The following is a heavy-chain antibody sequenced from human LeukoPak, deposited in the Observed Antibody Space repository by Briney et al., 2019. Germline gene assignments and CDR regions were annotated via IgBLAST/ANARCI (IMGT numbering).Heavy chain of an antibody. CDR2: ISAYNGNT. D-gene: IGHD4-23*01. CDR1: GYTFTSYG. CDR3: ATGGRWAKTAI. V-gene: IGHV1-18*04. J-gene: IGHJ4*02. Sequence: GASVKVSCKASGYTFTSYGISWVRQAPGQGLEWMGWISAYNGNTNYAQKLQGRVTMTTDTSTSTASMELRSLRSDATAVYYCATGGRWAKTAIWGQGTLVTVSS.